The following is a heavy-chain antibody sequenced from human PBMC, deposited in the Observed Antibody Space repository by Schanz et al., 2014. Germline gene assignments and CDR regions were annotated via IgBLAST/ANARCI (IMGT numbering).Heavy chain of an antibody. CDR2: ITTSTSYT. D-gene: IGHD1-7*01. CDR1: GFTFSAYW. CDR3: AKELRPGTERPRGNFDY. J-gene: IGHJ4*02. V-gene: IGHV3-11*03. Sequence: VQLLESGGGLVQPGGSLRLSCAASGFTFSAYWMAWVRQAPGKGLEWISYITTSTSYTNYADSVRGRFTISRDNSKNTLSLQMNSLRAEDTAVYYCAKELRPGTERPRGNFDYWGQGTLVTVSS.